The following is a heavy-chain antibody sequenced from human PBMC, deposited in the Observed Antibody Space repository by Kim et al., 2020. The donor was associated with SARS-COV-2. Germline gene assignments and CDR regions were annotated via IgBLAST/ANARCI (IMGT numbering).Heavy chain of an antibody. CDR3: SKGESLLCALDHRY. Sequence: GGSLRLSCVASGFTFSNYAMSWVRQAPGMGLEWVSAISGSGGTTYFADSVKGRFTISRDNTKNTLFLQMNSLAAEDTAVYYCSKGESLLCALDHRYWGRG. J-gene: IGHJ4*02. V-gene: IGHV3-23*01. D-gene: IGHD1-1*01. CDR2: ISGSGGTT. CDR1: GFTFSNYA.